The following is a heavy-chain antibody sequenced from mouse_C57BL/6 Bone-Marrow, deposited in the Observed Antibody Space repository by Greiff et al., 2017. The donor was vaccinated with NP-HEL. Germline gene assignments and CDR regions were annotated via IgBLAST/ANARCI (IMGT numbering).Heavy chain of an antibody. J-gene: IGHJ1*03. Sequence: QVQLQQPGAELVRPGTSVKLSCKASGYTFNSYWMHWVKQRPGQGLGWIGVIDPSDSYPTYNQKFTGQAPLTVDTSSSTAYMQRSILTSEDSAFYYCANGVLRRGDWYFEGWGTGTTVTVSS. CDR3: ANGVLRRGDWYFEG. D-gene: IGHD2-12*01. CDR2: IDPSDSYP. CDR1: GYTFNSYW. V-gene: IGHV1-59*01.